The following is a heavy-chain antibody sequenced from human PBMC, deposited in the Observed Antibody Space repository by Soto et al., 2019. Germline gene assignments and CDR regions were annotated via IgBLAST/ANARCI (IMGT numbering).Heavy chain of an antibody. CDR3: ADSGSYTDV. CDR1: GFTFSSYW. Sequence: EVQLVESGGGLVQPGGSLRLSCAASGFTFSSYWMTWVRQAPGKGLEWVANIKEDGSEKYYVDSVKRRFTISRDNAKNSVYLQMNSLRAEDTAVYYCADSGSYTDVWGKGTTVTVSS. CDR2: IKEDGSEK. J-gene: IGHJ6*03. V-gene: IGHV3-7*01. D-gene: IGHD5-12*01.